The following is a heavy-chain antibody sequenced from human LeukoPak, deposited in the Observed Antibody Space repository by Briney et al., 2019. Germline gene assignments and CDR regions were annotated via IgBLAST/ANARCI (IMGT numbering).Heavy chain of an antibody. CDR3: AKVDIVVVVAARGLYGMDV. CDR1: GFTFSSYA. V-gene: IGHV3-23*01. CDR2: IRGSGGVT. J-gene: IGHJ6*02. Sequence: GGSLRLSRAASGFTFSSYAMSWVRQAPGKGLEWVSGIRGSGGVTYYADSVKGRFTISRDNSKNTLYLQMNSLRAEDTAVYYCAKVDIVVVVAARGLYGMDVWGQGTTVTVSS. D-gene: IGHD2-15*01.